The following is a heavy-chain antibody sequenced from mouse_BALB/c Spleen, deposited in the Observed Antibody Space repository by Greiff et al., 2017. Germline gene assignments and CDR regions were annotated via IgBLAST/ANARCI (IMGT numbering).Heavy chain of an antibody. J-gene: IGHJ3*01. CDR2: IHYSGST. Sequence: EVKLQESGPDLVKPSQSLSLTCTVTGYSITSGYSWHWIRQFPGNKLEWMGYIHYSGSTNYNPSLKSRISITRDTSKNQFFLQLNSVTTEDTATYYCASPIYYDYDVVWFAYWGQGTLVTVSA. V-gene: IGHV3-1*02. CDR3: ASPIYYDYDVVWFAY. D-gene: IGHD2-4*01. CDR1: GYSITSGYS.